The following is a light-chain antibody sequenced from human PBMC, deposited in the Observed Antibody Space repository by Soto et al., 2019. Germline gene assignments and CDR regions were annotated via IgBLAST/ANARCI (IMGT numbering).Light chain of an antibody. Sequence: EIVLTQSPGTLSLSPGERATLSCRASQSVSSSYLAWYQQKPGQAPRLLIYGASSRATGIPDRFSGSGFGTDFTLTISRLEPEDFAVYYCQQYGSTGATFGQGTRLEIK. CDR1: QSVSSSY. CDR2: GAS. CDR3: QQYGSTGAT. J-gene: IGKJ5*01. V-gene: IGKV3-20*01.